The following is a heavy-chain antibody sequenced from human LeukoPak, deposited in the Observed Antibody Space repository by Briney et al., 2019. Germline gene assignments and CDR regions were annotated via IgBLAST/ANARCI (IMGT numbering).Heavy chain of an antibody. CDR1: GYTFTSYG. Sequence: VQVSCKASGYTFTSYGISWVRQAPGQGLEWMGGIIPIFGTANYAQKFQGRVTITADESTSTAYMELSSLRSEDTAVYYCAREPVGQGTHFDYWGQGTLVTVSS. CDR3: AREPVGQGTHFDY. CDR2: IIPIFGTA. D-gene: IGHD1-14*01. V-gene: IGHV1-69*13. J-gene: IGHJ4*02.